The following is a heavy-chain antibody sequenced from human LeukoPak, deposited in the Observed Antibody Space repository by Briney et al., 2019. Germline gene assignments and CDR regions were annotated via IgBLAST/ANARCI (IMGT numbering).Heavy chain of an antibody. V-gene: IGHV5-51*01. CDR2: IYPGDSDT. D-gene: IGHD5-12*01. CDR1: GYSFTSYW. Sequence: GESLKISCKGSGYSFTSYWIGWVRQMPGKGLEWMGIIYPGDSDTRYSPSFQGQVTISADKSISTAYLQWSSLKASDTAMYYCARRIGYSDYDYYFDYWGQGTLVTVSS. J-gene: IGHJ4*02. CDR3: ARRIGYSDYDYYFDY.